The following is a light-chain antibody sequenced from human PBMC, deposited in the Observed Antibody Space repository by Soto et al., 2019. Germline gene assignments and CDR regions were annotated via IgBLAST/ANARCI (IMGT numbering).Light chain of an antibody. V-gene: IGKV1-5*01. CDR1: QNIGTW. CDR2: DAS. Sequence: DILLTHFQASLLASVGARVPTTCGARQNIGTWLAWYQQKPGKAPKLLIYDASTLESGVPSRFSGSGSGTEFTLTISSLQPEDVATYYCQEYNSYPVNFGQGTRLENK. J-gene: IGKJ5*01. CDR3: QEYNSYPVN.